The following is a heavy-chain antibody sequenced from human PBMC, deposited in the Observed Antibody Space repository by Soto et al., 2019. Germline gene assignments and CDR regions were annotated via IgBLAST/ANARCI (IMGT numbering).Heavy chain of an antibody. J-gene: IGHJ1*01. V-gene: IGHV3-48*03. D-gene: IGHD2-21*01. Sequence: GGSLRLSREAPGFTFSSHEMNWIRHTPGKRLEWIAKISGSGSTINYADSVKGRFTISRDNVQRTLHLQMDSLRVEDTGVYYCARGGAYWGRGTLVTVSS. CDR1: GFTFSSHE. CDR3: ARGGAY. CDR2: ISGSGSTI.